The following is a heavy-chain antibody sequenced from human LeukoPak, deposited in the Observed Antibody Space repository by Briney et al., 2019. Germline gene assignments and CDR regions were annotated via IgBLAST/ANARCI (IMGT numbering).Heavy chain of an antibody. V-gene: IGHV3-66*01. CDR2: IYSGGST. J-gene: IGHJ4*02. CDR1: GFTVSSNY. Sequence: GGSLRLSCAASGFTVSSNYMSWVRQAPGKGLEWVSVIYSGGSTYYADSVKGRFTISRDNSKNTLYLQMNSLRAEDTAVYYCARGAAAGTDYFDYWGQETLVTVSS. CDR3: ARGAAAGTDYFDY. D-gene: IGHD6-13*01.